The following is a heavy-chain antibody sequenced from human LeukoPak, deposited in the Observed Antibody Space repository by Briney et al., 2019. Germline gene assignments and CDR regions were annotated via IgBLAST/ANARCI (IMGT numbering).Heavy chain of an antibody. J-gene: IGHJ6*02. Sequence: ASVKVSCKASGYTFTSYYMYWVRQAPGQGLEWMGIINSSGGNTSYAQNFQGRVTMTRDTSARLVYMELRSLRSEDTAVYYCARENTYGYSYGMDVWGQGTTATVSS. CDR3: ARENTYGYSYGMDV. CDR1: GYTFTSYY. CDR2: INSSGGNT. D-gene: IGHD3-22*01. V-gene: IGHV1-46*01.